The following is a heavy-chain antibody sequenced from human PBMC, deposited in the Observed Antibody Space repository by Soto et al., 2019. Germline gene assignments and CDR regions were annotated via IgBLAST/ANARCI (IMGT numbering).Heavy chain of an antibody. J-gene: IGHJ6*02. V-gene: IGHV1-46*01. D-gene: IGHD3-3*01. Sequence: ASVKVSCKASGYTFTSYYMHWVRQAPGQGLEWMGIINPSGGSTSYAQRFQGRVTMTRDTSTSTVYMELSSLRSEDTAVYYCAREKGATIFAVVPRRFHELWGMDVWGQGTTVTVYS. CDR3: AREKGATIFAVVPRRFHELWGMDV. CDR2: INPSGGST. CDR1: GYTFTSYY.